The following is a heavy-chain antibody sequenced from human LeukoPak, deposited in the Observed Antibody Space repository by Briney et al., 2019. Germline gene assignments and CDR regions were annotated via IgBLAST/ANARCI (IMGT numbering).Heavy chain of an antibody. CDR3: ARQTTGYSNEDFVDY. CDR2: IIPIFGTA. CDR1: GGTFSSYA. V-gene: IGHV1-69*01. J-gene: IGHJ4*02. D-gene: IGHD4-11*01. Sequence: SVKVSCKASGGTFSSYAISWVRQAPGQGLEWMGGIIPIFGTANYAQKFQGRVTITADESTSTAYMELSSLRSEDTAVYYCARQTTGYSNEDFVDYWGQGTLVTVSS.